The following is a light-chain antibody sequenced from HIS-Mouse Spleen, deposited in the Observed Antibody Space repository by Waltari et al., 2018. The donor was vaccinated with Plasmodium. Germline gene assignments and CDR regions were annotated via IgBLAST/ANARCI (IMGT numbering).Light chain of an antibody. Sequence: SYELTQPPSVSVSPGQTARLTCSGDALPNQSASWYQQKPAQAPVLVIYKDSERPSGIPERFSGSSSGTTVTLTISGVQAEDEADYYCQSADSSGTPNWVFGGGTKLTVL. CDR1: ALPNQS. J-gene: IGLJ3*02. CDR3: QSADSSGTPNWV. V-gene: IGLV3-25*03. CDR2: KDS.